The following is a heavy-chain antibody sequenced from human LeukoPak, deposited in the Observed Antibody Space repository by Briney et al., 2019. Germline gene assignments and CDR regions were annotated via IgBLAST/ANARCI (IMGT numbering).Heavy chain of an antibody. D-gene: IGHD3-22*01. CDR1: GFIFRTYS. J-gene: IGHJ4*02. CDR3: ARDHYYDSSGYDY. Sequence: GGSLTLSCAASGFIFRTYSMNWVRQSPGKGLEWISYINSNGRTTNYADSVKGRFTISRDNSENSLYLHMNSLRAEDTAVYYCARDHYYDSSGYDYWGQGTLVTVSS. CDR2: INSNGRTT. V-gene: IGHV3-48*04.